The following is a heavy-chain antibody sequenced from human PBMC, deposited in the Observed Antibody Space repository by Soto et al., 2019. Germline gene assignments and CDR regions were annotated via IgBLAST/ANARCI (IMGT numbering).Heavy chain of an antibody. CDR2: IYFRGNT. V-gene: IGHV4-39*01. CDR1: GDSINSDKYY. Sequence: QLQLQESGPGLVKPSETLSLTCSVSGDSINSDKYYWGWIRQPPGKGLEWIGSIYFRGNTYYNPSLRPRVTISLDKSKSQCSLKLNSVTAADSAVYFSAGLEVLATISYYFDFWGQGALVTVSS. J-gene: IGHJ4*02. D-gene: IGHD2-8*02. CDR3: AGLEVLATISYYFDF.